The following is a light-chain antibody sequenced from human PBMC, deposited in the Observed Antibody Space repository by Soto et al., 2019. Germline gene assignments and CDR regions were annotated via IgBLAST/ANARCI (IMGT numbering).Light chain of an antibody. Sequence: QSVLTQPASVSGSPGQSITISCTGTSSDVGGYNFVSWYQQHPGKAPKLMIYEVNDRPSGVSNRFSGSKSGNTASLTISGLQAEEEADYYCSSYASSSTLVFGPGTKVT. CDR2: EVN. J-gene: IGLJ1*01. CDR1: SSDVGGYNF. V-gene: IGLV2-14*01. CDR3: SSYASSSTLV.